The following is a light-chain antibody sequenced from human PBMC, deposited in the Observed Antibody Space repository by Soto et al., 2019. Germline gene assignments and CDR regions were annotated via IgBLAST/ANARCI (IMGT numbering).Light chain of an antibody. J-gene: IGKJ4*01. Sequence: EIVLTQSPATLSLSQGDIATLSCTAGQEFRIFLAWYQQKPGQAPRLLIYNASQRATGIPARFTGSGSGTDFTLTIRSLGPEDFAVYYCQQRYNWPPLTFGGGTKVEIK. CDR3: QQRYNWPPLT. CDR1: QEFRIF. V-gene: IGKV3-11*01. CDR2: NAS.